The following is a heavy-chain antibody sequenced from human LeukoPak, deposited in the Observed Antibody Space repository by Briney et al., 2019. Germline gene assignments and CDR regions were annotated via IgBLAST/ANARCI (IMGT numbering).Heavy chain of an antibody. V-gene: IGHV4-34*01. CDR1: GGSFSDDY. CDR2: INPGGST. J-gene: IGHJ4*02. CDR3: ARVHGHNLGTLDY. Sequence: SETLSLTCTVYGGSFSDDYWSWVRQPPGEGLPWIGEINPGGSTNKNPSLQSRLIMAVDTSKNQFSLNLTSVTAADTAVYYCARVHGHNLGTLDYWGQGILVTVTS. D-gene: IGHD5-24*01.